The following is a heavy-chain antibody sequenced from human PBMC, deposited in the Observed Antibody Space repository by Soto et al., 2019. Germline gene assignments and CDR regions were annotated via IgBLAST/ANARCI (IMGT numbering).Heavy chain of an antibody. CDR2: IYYSGST. CDR3: ARMSRWNYYFDY. D-gene: IGHD1-7*01. J-gene: IGHJ4*02. CDR1: GGSISSYY. V-gene: IGHV4-59*01. Sequence: SETLSLTCTVSGGSISSYYWSWIRQPPGKGLEWIGYIYYSGSTNYNPSLKSRVTISVDTPKNQFSLKLSSVTAADTAVYYCARMSRWNYYFDYWGQGTLVTVSS.